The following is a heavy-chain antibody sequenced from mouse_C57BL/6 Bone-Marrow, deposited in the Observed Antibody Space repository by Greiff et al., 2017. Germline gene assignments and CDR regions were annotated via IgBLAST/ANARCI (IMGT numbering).Heavy chain of an antibody. D-gene: IGHD3-1*01. V-gene: IGHV3-6*01. Sequence: EVKLMESGPGLVKPSQSLSLTCSVTGYSITSGYYWNWIRQFPGNKLEWMGYISYDGSNNYNPSLKNRISITRDTSKNQFFLKLNSVTTEDTATYYCARDLGGLFDYWRQGTTLTVSS. J-gene: IGHJ2*01. CDR1: GYSITSGYY. CDR3: ARDLGGLFDY. CDR2: ISYDGSN.